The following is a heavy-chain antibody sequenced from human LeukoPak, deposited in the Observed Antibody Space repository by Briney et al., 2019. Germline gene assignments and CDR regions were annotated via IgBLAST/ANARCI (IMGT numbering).Heavy chain of an antibody. CDR2: NYNSGST. CDR3: ATDRQVYGSGEYYFDY. V-gene: IGHV4-61*01. D-gene: IGHD3-10*01. Sequence: PSETLSLTCSVSGGSVSSRNYSWTWIRQPPGKGLEWIGYNYNSGSTKCNPSLKSRVTISVDTSKNQFSLKLSSVTAADTAVYYCATDRQVYGSGEYYFDYWGQGTLVSVSS. CDR1: GGSVSSRNYS. J-gene: IGHJ4*02.